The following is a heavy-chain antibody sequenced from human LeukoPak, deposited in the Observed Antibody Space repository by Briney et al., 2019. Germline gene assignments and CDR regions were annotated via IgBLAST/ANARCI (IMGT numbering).Heavy chain of an antibody. Sequence: PSETLSLTCTVSGGSISNYYWSWIRQPPGKGLEWIGYIYYSGSTNYNPSLKSRVTISVDTPKNQFSLKLSSVTAADTAVYYCARDLEPTIPDYWGQGTLVTVSS. CDR2: IYYSGST. CDR3: ARDLEPTIPDY. V-gene: IGHV4-59*01. D-gene: IGHD1-14*01. CDR1: GGSISNYY. J-gene: IGHJ4*02.